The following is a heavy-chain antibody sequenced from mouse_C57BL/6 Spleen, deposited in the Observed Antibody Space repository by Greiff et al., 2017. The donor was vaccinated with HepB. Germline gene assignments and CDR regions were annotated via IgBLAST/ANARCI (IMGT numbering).Heavy chain of an antibody. CDR2: IYPGDGDT. CDR1: GYAFSSSW. Sequence: VQLQQSGPELVKPGASVKISCKASGYAFSSSWMNWVKQRPGKGLEWIGRIYPGDGDTNYNGKFKGKATLTADKSSSTAYMQLSSLTSEDSAVYFCARRPSYYDYGYWYFDVWGTGTTVTVSS. D-gene: IGHD2-4*01. V-gene: IGHV1-82*01. CDR3: ARRPSYYDYGYWYFDV. J-gene: IGHJ1*03.